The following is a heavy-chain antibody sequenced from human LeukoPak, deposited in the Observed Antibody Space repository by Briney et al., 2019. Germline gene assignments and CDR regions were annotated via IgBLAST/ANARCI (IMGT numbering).Heavy chain of an antibody. CDR2: ISYDGSNK. CDR1: GFTFSSYG. V-gene: IGHV3-30*03. CDR3: AWAYGSYYYGMDV. J-gene: IGHJ6*02. Sequence: GGSLRLSCAASGFTFSSYGMHWVRQAPGKGLEWVAVISYDGSNKYYADSVKGRFTISRDNSKNTLYLQMNSLRAEDTAVYYCAWAYGSYYYGMDVWGQGTTVTVSS. D-gene: IGHD3-10*01.